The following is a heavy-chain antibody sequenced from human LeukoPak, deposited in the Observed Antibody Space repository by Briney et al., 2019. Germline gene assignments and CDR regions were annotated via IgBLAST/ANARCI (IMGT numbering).Heavy chain of an antibody. CDR1: GFTVSNTY. CDR2: LYRGGNI. Sequence: PGASLRLSCAGSGFTVSNTYMGWVRQPPGKGLEWISVLYRGGNIYYADSVKGRFTISRDNPKNTFYLQMDSLRAEDTAVYHCVTSPATGNIYFDLWGRGTLVAVSS. V-gene: IGHV3-66*01. J-gene: IGHJ2*01. CDR3: VTSPATGNIYFDL. D-gene: IGHD6-13*01.